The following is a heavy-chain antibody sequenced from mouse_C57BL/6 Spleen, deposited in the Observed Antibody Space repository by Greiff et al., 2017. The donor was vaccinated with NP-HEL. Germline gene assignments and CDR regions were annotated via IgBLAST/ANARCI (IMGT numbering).Heavy chain of an antibody. Sequence: DVKLQESGPGLVKPSQSLSLTCSVTGYSITSGYYWNWIRQFPGNKLEWMGYISYDGSNNYNPSLKNRISITRDTSKNQFFLKLNSVTTEDTATYYCAREEAYWGHRTLVTVSA. J-gene: IGHJ3*01. CDR3: AREEAY. V-gene: IGHV3-6*01. CDR2: ISYDGSN. CDR1: GYSITSGYY.